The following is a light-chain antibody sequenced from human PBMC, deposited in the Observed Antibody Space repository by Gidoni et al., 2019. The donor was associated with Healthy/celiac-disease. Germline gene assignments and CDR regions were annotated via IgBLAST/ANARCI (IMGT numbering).Light chain of an antibody. V-gene: IGKV3-20*01. Sequence: LVVTQSPGTLSLSPGERATLSCSASQSVSSSYLAWYQQKPGQAPRLLIYGASSRATGIPDRFSGSGSGTDFTLTISRLEPEDFAVYYCQQYGSSPHTFGQGTKLEIK. J-gene: IGKJ2*01. CDR2: GAS. CDR3: QQYGSSPHT. CDR1: QSVSSSY.